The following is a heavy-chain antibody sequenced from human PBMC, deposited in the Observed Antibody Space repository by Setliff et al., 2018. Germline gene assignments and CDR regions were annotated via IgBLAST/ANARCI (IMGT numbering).Heavy chain of an antibody. D-gene: IGHD3-3*01. CDR2: IIPIFGTA. CDR3: ASRAPPREAFGGNYYYYMDV. V-gene: IGHV1-69*13. CDR1: GGTFANKP. J-gene: IGHJ6*03. Sequence: ASVKVSCKASGGTFANKPISWVQQAPGQGLEWMGGIIPIFGTADYARKFQARVTITADESTSTAYMELRSLSSDDTAVYYCASRAPPREAFGGNYYYYMDVWGEVTTVTVSS.